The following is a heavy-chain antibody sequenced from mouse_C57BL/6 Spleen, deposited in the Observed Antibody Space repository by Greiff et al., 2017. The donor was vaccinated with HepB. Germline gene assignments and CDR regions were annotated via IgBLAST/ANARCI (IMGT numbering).Heavy chain of an antibody. CDR1: GYTFTGYW. Sequence: QVQLQQPGAELVKPGASVKMSCKASGYTFTGYWITWVKQRPGQGLEWIGDIYPGSGSTNYNEKFKSKATLTVDTSSSTAYMQLSSLTSEDSAVYYCAGGYGSSPYYAMDYWGQGTSVTVSS. J-gene: IGHJ4*01. CDR3: AGGYGSSPYYAMDY. D-gene: IGHD1-1*01. V-gene: IGHV1-55*01. CDR2: IYPGSGST.